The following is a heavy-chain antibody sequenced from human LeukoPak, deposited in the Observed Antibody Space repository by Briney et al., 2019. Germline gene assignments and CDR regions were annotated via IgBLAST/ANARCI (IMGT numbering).Heavy chain of an antibody. V-gene: IGHV3-74*01. CDR3: VQSLGGSYDY. D-gene: IGHD1-26*01. CDR2: INSDGSTT. Sequence: GGSLRLSCAASGFTFSRYWMHWVRQAPGKGPVWVSRINSDGSTTSYADSVKGRFTISGDNAKNTLYLQMNSLRGEDTAVYYCVQSLGGSYDYWGQGTLVTVSS. CDR1: GFTFSRYW. J-gene: IGHJ4*02.